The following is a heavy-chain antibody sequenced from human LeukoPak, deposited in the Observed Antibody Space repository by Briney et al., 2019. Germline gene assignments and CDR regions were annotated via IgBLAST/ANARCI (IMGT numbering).Heavy chain of an antibody. V-gene: IGHV3-23*01. Sequence: GGSLRLSCAASGFTFSSYAMSWVRQAPGKGLEWVSGMSGTDGSTYYADSVKGRFTISRDNSKNTLYLQMNSLRAEYTAVYYCAKDTLEYSRTWYGTNFDYWGQATLVTVSS. CDR2: MSGTDGST. CDR1: GFTFSSYA. J-gene: IGHJ4*02. CDR3: AKDTLEYSRTWYGTNFDY. D-gene: IGHD6-13*01.